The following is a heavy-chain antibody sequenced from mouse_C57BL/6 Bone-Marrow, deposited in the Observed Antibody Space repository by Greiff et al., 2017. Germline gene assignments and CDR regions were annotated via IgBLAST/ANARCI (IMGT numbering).Heavy chain of an antibody. CDR1: GYTFTSYT. D-gene: IGHD2-10*02. J-gene: IGHJ4*01. CDR2: INPSSGYT. Sequence: QVQLQQSGAELARPGASVKMSCKASGYTFTSYTMHWVKQRPGQGLEWIGYINPSSGYTKYNQKFKDKATLTADKSSSTAYMQLSSLTSEDSAVYYCARGGYAVYAMDYWGQGTTLTVSS. V-gene: IGHV1-4*01. CDR3: ARGGYAVYAMDY.